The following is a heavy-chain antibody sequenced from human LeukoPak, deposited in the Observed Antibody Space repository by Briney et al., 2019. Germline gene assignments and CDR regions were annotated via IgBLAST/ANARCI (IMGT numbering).Heavy chain of an antibody. CDR1: GGSIISGSYY. CDR3: ARAPYDYVWGSQVYFDY. J-gene: IGHJ4*02. CDR2: IYTSGST. Sequence: SETLSLTCTVSGGSIISGSYYWSWIRQPAGKGLEWIGRIYTSGSTNYNPSLKSRVTISVDTSKNQFSPKLSSVTAADTAVYYCARAPYDYVWGSQVYFDYWGQGTLVTVSS. V-gene: IGHV4-61*02. D-gene: IGHD3-16*01.